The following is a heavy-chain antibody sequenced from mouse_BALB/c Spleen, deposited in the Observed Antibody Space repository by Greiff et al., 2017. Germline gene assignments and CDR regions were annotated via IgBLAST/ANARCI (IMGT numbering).Heavy chain of an antibody. Sequence: VQLQQSGAELVRPGASVTLSCKASGYTFTDYEMHWVKQTPVHGLEWIGAIDPETGGTAYNQKFKGKATLTADKSSSTAYIELRSLTSEDSAVYYCTEGATAYYAMDYWGQGSLVTVSA. V-gene: IGHV1-15*01. D-gene: IGHD2-10*01. CDR1: GYTFTDYE. CDR2: IDPETGGT. CDR3: TEGATAYYAMDY. J-gene: IGHJ3*01.